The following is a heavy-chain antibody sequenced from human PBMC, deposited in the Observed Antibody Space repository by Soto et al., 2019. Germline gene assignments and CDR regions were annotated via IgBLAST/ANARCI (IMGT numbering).Heavy chain of an antibody. Sequence: QLQLQESGPGLVKPSETLSLTCSLSGGAISDARFYWGWIRQSPGRGLEWIGSIYYTGTTFFNPSLQSRVTISVDTSESQFSLKLYSVTTAHTALYFCARQKWEQPKWFDPWGQGTLVIVSP. CDR1: GGAISDARFY. D-gene: IGHD1-26*01. CDR2: IYYTGTT. CDR3: ARQKWEQPKWFDP. V-gene: IGHV4-39*01. J-gene: IGHJ5*02.